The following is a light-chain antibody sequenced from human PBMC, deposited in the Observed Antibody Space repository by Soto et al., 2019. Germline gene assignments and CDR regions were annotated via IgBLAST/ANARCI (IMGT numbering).Light chain of an antibody. V-gene: IGKV1-39*01. CDR1: QSISNY. CDR3: QESYSSWT. CDR2: GAS. J-gene: IGKJ1*01. Sequence: DIQMTQSPASLSAFVGDRVTLTCRAGQSISNYLNWYQQKEGKAPKLLIYGASSLQSGVPSRFSGSGSGTDFTLTIRSLQPEDFATYYCQESYSSWTFGQGTKVEIK.